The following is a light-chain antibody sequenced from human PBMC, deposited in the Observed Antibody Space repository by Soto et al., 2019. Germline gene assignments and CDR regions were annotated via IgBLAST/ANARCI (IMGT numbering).Light chain of an antibody. J-gene: IGKJ2*01. Sequence: EIVMTQSPATLSVSPGERATLSCRASQSVSRNLAWYQQKPGQARRLLIYGASARATGIPVRFSGSGSGTEFTLTISSLQSEDFAVYYCQQYNNWPPYTFGQGTKLEIK. CDR3: QQYNNWPPYT. V-gene: IGKV3-15*01. CDR1: QSVSRN. CDR2: GAS.